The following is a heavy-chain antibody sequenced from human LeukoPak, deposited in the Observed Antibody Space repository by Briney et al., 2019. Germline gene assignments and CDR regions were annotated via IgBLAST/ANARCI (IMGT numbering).Heavy chain of an antibody. CDR3: ARATMIVVVVYYYFDY. CDR1: GFTFSSYA. J-gene: IGHJ4*02. D-gene: IGHD3-22*01. Sequence: PGGSLRLSCEASGFTFSSYAMSWVRQAPGKGLEWVSTINNSGDSTYYADSVKGRFTISRDNSKNTLYLQMNSLRAEDTAVYYCARATMIVVVVYYYFDYWGQGTLVAVSS. V-gene: IGHV3-23*01. CDR2: INNSGDST.